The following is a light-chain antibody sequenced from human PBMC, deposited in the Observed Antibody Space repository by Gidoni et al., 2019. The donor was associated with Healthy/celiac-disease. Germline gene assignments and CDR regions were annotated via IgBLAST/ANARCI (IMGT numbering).Light chain of an antibody. CDR3: QQRSNWPPRT. Sequence: EIVFTQSPATLSLSPGERATLSCRASQSVSSYLAWYQQKPGQAPRLLIYDASNRATGIPARFSGSGSGTDFTLTISSLEPEDFAVYYCQQRSNWPPRTFGQGTKVEIK. V-gene: IGKV3-11*01. CDR1: QSVSSY. J-gene: IGKJ1*01. CDR2: DAS.